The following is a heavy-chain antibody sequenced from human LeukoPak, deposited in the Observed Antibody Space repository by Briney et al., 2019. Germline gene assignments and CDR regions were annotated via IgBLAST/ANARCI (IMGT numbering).Heavy chain of an antibody. CDR3: ARAGSSGSVDY. CDR1: GFTFSSYA. Sequence: PGGSLRLSCAASGFTFSSYAMSWVRQAPGKGLEWVSAISGSGGSTYYADSVKGRFTISRDNTKNSLYLQVSSLRVEDTAVYYCARAGSSGSVDYWGQGTLVTVS. CDR2: ISGSGGST. J-gene: IGHJ4*02. D-gene: IGHD3-10*01. V-gene: IGHV3-23*01.